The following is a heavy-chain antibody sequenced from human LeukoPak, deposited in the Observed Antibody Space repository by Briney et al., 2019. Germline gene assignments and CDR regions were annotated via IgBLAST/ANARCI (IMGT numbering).Heavy chain of an antibody. V-gene: IGHV3-30*18. J-gene: IGHJ4*02. CDR3: AKYKSGYFDY. CDR2: ISYDGSNK. Sequence: GGSLRLSCAASGFTFSSYDMHWVRQAPGKGLEWVAVISYDGSNKYYADSVKGRFTISRDNSKNTLYLQMNSLRAEDTAVYYCAKYKSGYFDYWGQGTLVTVSS. CDR1: GFTFSSYD. D-gene: IGHD1-14*01.